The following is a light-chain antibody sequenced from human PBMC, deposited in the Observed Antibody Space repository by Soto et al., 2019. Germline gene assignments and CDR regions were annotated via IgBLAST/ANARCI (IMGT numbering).Light chain of an antibody. J-gene: IGLJ1*01. CDR3: SSYTSSTDYV. CDR1: SSDVGGYNY. Sequence: QSALTRPASVSGSPGQSITISCTGTSSDVGGYNYVSWYQHHPGKAPKLLIYEVTNRHSGVSNRFSGSKSGNTASLTISGLQAEDEADYYCSSYTSSTDYVFGTGTKVTVL. V-gene: IGLV2-14*01. CDR2: EVT.